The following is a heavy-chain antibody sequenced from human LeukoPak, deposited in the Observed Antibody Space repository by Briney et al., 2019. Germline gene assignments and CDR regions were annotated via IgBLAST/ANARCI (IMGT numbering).Heavy chain of an antibody. V-gene: IGHV1-8*01. CDR1: GYTFTSYD. D-gene: IGHD6-19*01. CDR3: ARLAVPLWPDDY. Sequence: VASVKVSCKASGYTFTSYDINWVRQATGQGLEWMGWMNPNSGNTGYAQKFQGRVTMTRNTSISTAYMELSSLRSEDTAVYYCARLAVPLWPDDYWGQGTLVTVSS. CDR2: MNPNSGNT. J-gene: IGHJ4*02.